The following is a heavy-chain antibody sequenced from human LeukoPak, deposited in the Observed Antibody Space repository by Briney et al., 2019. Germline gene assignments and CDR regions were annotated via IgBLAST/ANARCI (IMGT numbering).Heavy chain of an antibody. V-gene: IGHV3-53*01. Sequence: GGSLRLSCAASGFTVSSNYMSWVRQAPGKGLEWVSVIYSGGSTYYADSVKGRFTISRDNAKNSLYLQMNSLRAEDTAVYYCARDLVPAAMVVYYYGMDVWGQGTTVTVSS. CDR2: IYSGGST. D-gene: IGHD2-2*01. CDR1: GFTVSSNY. J-gene: IGHJ6*02. CDR3: ARDLVPAAMVVYYYGMDV.